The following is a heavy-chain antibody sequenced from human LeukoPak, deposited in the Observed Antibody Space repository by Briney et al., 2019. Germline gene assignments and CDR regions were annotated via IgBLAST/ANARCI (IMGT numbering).Heavy chain of an antibody. CDR2: INPKSGGT. V-gene: IGHV1-2*02. D-gene: IGHD3-22*01. Sequence: ASVKVSCKAFGYTFTGYYIHWVRQAPGQGLKWMGWINPKSGGTNYAQKFQGRVTITRNTSISTAYMELSSLGSEDTAVYYCARGPPYYYDSSGYTYYYYYYMDVWGKGTTVTVSS. J-gene: IGHJ6*03. CDR3: ARGPPYYYDSSGYTYYYYYYMDV. CDR1: GYTFTGYY.